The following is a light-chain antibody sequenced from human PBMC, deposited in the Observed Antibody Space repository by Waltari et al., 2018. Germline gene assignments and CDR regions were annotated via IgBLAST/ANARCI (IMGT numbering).Light chain of an antibody. V-gene: IGKV3-11*01. Sequence: EIVLTQSPATLSLSPGERATPSCRASQRVSNSLAWYQQKPGQAPRLLIYDASTRATGIPARFSGSGSGTDFTLTISSLEPEDFAVYYCQQRSNWPRFGGGTRVEI. J-gene: IGKJ4*02. CDR2: DAS. CDR3: QQRSNWPR. CDR1: QRVSNS.